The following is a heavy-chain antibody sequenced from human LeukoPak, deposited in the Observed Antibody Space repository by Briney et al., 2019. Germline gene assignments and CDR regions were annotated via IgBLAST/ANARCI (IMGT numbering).Heavy chain of an antibody. V-gene: IGHV3-23*01. CDR1: GFTFSSYA. J-gene: IGHJ4*02. D-gene: IGHD3-10*01. Sequence: GGSLRLSCAASGFTFSSYAMSWVRQAPGKGLEWVSAISGSGGSTYYGDSVKGRFTISRDNARNSVYMEMNDLIAEDTAFYYCARGENGSFDRWGQGTLVIVSS. CDR3: ARGENGSFDR. CDR2: ISGSGGST.